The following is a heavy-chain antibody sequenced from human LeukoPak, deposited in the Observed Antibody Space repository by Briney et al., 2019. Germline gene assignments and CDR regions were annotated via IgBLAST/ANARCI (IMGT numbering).Heavy chain of an antibody. CDR2: ISSSSSTI. Sequence: GGSLRLSCAASGFTFSSYRMNWVRQAPGKGLEWVSYISSSSSTIYYADSVKGRFTISRDNAKNSLYLQMNSLRAEDTAVYYCARGGYGDYVYWFDPWGQGTLVTVSS. D-gene: IGHD4-17*01. J-gene: IGHJ5*02. CDR1: GFTFSSYR. V-gene: IGHV3-48*01. CDR3: ARGGYGDYVYWFDP.